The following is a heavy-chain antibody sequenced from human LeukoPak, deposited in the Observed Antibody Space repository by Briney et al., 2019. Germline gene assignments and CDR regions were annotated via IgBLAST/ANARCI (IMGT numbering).Heavy chain of an antibody. D-gene: IGHD4-23*01. Sequence: GASVKVSCKASGYTFTSYVISWVRQAPGQGLEWMGWISAYNGNTNYAQKLQGRVTMTTDTSTSTAYMELRSLRSDDTAVYYCARGPLRWELNKNFDYWGQGTLVTVSS. V-gene: IGHV1-18*01. J-gene: IGHJ4*02. CDR2: ISAYNGNT. CDR1: GYTFTSYV. CDR3: ARGPLRWELNKNFDY.